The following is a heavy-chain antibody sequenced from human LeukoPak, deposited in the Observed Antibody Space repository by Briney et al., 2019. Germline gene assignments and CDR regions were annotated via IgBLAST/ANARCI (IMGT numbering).Heavy chain of an antibody. J-gene: IGHJ4*02. D-gene: IGHD3-22*01. CDR3: ARDYYYDSSGYWDYYFDY. CDR1: GFTFSRFG. CDR2: IWYDGSNK. Sequence: AGGSLRLSCAASGFTFSRFGMHWVRQAPGKGLEWVAVIWYDGSNKYYADSVKGRFTISRDNSKNTLYLEMNSLRAEDTAVYYCARDYYYDSSGYWDYYFDYWGQGTLVIVSS. V-gene: IGHV3-33*01.